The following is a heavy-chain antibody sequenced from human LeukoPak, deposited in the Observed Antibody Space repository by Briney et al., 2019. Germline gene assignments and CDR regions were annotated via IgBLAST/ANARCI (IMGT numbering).Heavy chain of an antibody. D-gene: IGHD3-22*01. V-gene: IGHV3-23*03. J-gene: IGHJ4*02. CDR2: IYSGGST. CDR3: AKDAIEGYYYDSSGYFNY. Sequence: GGSLRLSCAASGFTFSSYAMSWVRQAPGKGLEWVSIIYSGGSTFYADSVKGRFTISRDNSKNTLYLQMNSLRAEDTAVYYCAKDAIEGYYYDSSGYFNYWGQGTLVTVSS. CDR1: GFTFSSYA.